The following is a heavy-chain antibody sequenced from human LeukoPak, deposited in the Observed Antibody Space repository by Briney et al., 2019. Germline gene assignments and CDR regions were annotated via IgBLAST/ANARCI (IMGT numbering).Heavy chain of an antibody. CDR1: GYSFTSYW. Sequence: GESLKISYKGSGYSFTSYWIGWVRQMPGKGLEWMGIIYPGDSDTRYSPSFQGQVTISADKSISTAYLQWSSLKASDTAMYYCARTTYCSSTSCYYYCYGMDVWGQGTTVTVSS. J-gene: IGHJ6*02. CDR2: IYPGDSDT. CDR3: ARTTYCSSTSCYYYCYGMDV. D-gene: IGHD2-2*01. V-gene: IGHV5-51*01.